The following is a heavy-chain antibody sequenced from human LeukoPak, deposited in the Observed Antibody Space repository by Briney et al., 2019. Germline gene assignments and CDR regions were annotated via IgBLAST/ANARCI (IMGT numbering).Heavy chain of an antibody. CDR3: THGSMYQLDY. V-gene: IGHV3-30*04. Sequence: GRSLRLSCAASGFTFSSYTMHWVRQAPGKGLEWVAVISYDGSEKYYADSVKGRFTISRDNSKNTLYLQMNSLRAEDTAVYYCTHGSMYQLDYWGQGTLVTVSS. CDR1: GFTFSSYT. J-gene: IGHJ4*02. CDR2: ISYDGSEK. D-gene: IGHD2-2*01.